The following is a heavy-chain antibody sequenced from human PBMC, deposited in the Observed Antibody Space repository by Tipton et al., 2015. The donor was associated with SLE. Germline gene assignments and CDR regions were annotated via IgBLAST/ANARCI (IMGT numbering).Heavy chain of an antibody. CDR1: GFTFSSYT. Sequence: SLKLSCAASGFTFSSYTMNWVRQTPGKGLEWVSSISSGSGYIFYADSVKGRFTISRDNAKNSLFLEMNSLRVEDTAVYYCARRANYIDVWGKGTTVTVSS. J-gene: IGHJ6*03. V-gene: IGHV3-21*01. CDR2: ISSGSGYI. CDR3: ARRANYIDV.